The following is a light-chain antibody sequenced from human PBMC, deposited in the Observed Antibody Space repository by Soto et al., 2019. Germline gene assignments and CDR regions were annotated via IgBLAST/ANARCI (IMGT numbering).Light chain of an antibody. CDR2: GAS. Sequence: EIVLTQSPGTLSFSPGEIATLSCRASQSVSSYLAWYQQKPGQAPRLLIYGASSRATGIPDRFSGSGSGTDFTLTLSRLEPEDFAVYYCQQYGSSPRTFGEGTKVEIK. CDR3: QQYGSSPRT. J-gene: IGKJ1*01. CDR1: QSVSSY. V-gene: IGKV3-20*01.